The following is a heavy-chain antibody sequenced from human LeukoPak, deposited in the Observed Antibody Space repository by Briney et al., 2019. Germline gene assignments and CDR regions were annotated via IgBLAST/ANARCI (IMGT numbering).Heavy chain of an antibody. V-gene: IGHV3-21*04. D-gene: IGHD3-10*01. J-gene: IGHJ6*02. CDR2: ISSSSSYI. CDR3: ARVMVRGVISGYYYGMDV. Sequence: GGSLRLSCAASGFTFSSYSMNWVRQAPGKGLEWVSSISSSSSYIYYADSVKGRFTISRDNSKNTLYLQMNSLRAEDTAVYYCARVMVRGVISGYYYGMDVWGQGTTVTVSS. CDR1: GFTFSSYS.